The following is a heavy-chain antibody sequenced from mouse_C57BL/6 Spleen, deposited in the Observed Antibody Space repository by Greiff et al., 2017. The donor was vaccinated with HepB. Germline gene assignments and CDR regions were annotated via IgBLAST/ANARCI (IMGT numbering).Heavy chain of an antibody. J-gene: IGHJ2*01. CDR2: ISSGSSTI. D-gene: IGHD2-2*01. CDR1: GFTFSDYG. Sequence: EVQLVESGGGLVKPGGSLKLSCAASGFTFSDYGMHWVRQAPEKGLEWVAYISSGSSTIYYADTVKGRFTISRDNAKNTLFLQMTSLRSEDTAMYYCARTVTTVGNFDYWGQGTTLTVSS. V-gene: IGHV5-17*01. CDR3: ARTVTTVGNFDY.